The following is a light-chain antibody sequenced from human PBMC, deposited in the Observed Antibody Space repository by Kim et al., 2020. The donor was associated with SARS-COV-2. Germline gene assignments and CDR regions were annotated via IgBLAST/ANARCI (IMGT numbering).Light chain of an antibody. CDR1: YDY. CDR3: SSFSNST. Sequence: YDYVSWYQQHPGQAPKLIMYADSERPSGIPDRFSGSKSGDTASLTISGLQAADEADYYCSSFSNSTFGTGTQGHRP. CDR2: ADS. J-gene: IGLJ1*01. V-gene: IGLV2-14*03.